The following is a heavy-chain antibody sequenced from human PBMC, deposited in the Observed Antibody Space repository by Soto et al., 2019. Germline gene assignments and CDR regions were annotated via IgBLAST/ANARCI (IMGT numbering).Heavy chain of an antibody. D-gene: IGHD2-8*01. CDR2: ISGGGDGT. CDR1: GFTFYNYA. J-gene: IGHJ3*01. Sequence: EVQLLESGGGLVRPGGSLILSCAASGFTFYNYAMNWVRQAPGKGLEWVSTISGGGDGTYYADSVKGRFNISRDNSRNTGYLRMNNVRAEDTAVYDCPTKGLGSLASSCTTGKCHYAFDVWGQGTLVNVSS. V-gene: IGHV3-23*01. CDR3: PTKGLGSLASSCTTGKCHYAFDV.